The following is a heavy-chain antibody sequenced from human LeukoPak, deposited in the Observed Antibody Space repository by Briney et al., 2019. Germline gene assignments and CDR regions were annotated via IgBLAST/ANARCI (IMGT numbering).Heavy chain of an antibody. Sequence: PGGSLRLSCAASGFTVSNNYMSWDRQAPAKGLEWVSVIYSGGSTYYADSVKGRFTISRDNSKNTLYLQMNSLRAEDTAVYYCARVSYSSGWYYFDYWGQGTLVTVSS. CDR3: ARVSYSSGWYYFDY. CDR2: IYSGGST. V-gene: IGHV3-53*01. J-gene: IGHJ4*02. CDR1: GFTVSNNY. D-gene: IGHD6-19*01.